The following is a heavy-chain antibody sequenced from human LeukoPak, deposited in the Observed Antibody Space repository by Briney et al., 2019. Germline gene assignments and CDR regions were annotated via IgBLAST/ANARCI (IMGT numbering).Heavy chain of an antibody. Sequence: GSLRLSCAASGFTFSSYAMHWVRQAPGKGLEWVAVVSYDGSNKYYSDSVKGRFTISRDNSKNTLYLQMNSLRAEDTAVYYCARGLAYYYYSSAYFLDYWGQGTLVTVSS. V-gene: IGHV3-30*04. D-gene: IGHD3-22*01. CDR1: GFTFSSYA. CDR3: ARGLAYYYYSSAYFLDY. J-gene: IGHJ4*02. CDR2: VSYDGSNK.